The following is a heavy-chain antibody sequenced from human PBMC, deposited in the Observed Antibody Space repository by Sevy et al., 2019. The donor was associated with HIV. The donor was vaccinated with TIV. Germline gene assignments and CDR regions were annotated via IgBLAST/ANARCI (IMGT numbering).Heavy chain of an antibody. J-gene: IGHJ4*02. Sequence: GGSLRLSCAASGFTFSSYAMSWVRQAPGKGLEWVSAISGSGGSTYYADSVKGRFTISRDNSKNTLYLQMNNLRAEDTAVYYCAKDGRGGSGSYFDYWGQGTLVTVSS. CDR3: AKDGRGGSGSYFDY. D-gene: IGHD3-10*01. V-gene: IGHV3-23*01. CDR1: GFTFSSYA. CDR2: ISGSGGST.